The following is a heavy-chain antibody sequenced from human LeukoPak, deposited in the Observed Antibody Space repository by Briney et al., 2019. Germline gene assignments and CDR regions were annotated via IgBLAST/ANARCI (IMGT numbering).Heavy chain of an antibody. V-gene: IGHV3-23*01. CDR1: GFTFDDYA. CDR3: ANSYSSSSAFYFDY. D-gene: IGHD6-6*01. CDR2: ISDSGSNT. Sequence: GGSLRLSCAASGFTFDDYAMHWVRQAPGKGLEWVSSISDSGSNTYYADSVTGRFTISRDNSKNTVYLQLNSLRAEDTAIYYCANSYSSSSAFYFDYWGQGTLVTVSS. J-gene: IGHJ4*02.